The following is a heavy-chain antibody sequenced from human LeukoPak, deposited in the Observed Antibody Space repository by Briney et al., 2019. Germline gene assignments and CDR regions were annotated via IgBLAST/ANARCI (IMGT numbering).Heavy chain of an antibody. CDR1: GFTFSSYW. D-gene: IGHD3-10*01. CDR3: ARGHYFGSGSYYVTA. CDR2: INSDGSRT. V-gene: IGHV3-74*01. Sequence: GGSLRLSCAASGFTFSSYWMHWVRQAPGKGLVWVSRINSDGSRTSDADSVKGRFTISRDNAKNTLYLQMNSLRAEDTAVYYCARGHYFGSGSYYVTAWGQGTLVTVTS. J-gene: IGHJ5*02.